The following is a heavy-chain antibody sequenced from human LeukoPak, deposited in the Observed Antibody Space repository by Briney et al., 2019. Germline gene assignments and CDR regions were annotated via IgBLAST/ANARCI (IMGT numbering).Heavy chain of an antibody. CDR1: GFTFSNYG. V-gene: IGHV3-30*02. CDR2: IKYDGSRT. Sequence: GGSLRLSCVASGFTFSNYGMHWVRQPPGKGLEWLAFIKYDGSRTDYEDSVQGRFTVSRDNSKNTLYLEMNSLRAEDTAIYYCVKDTIFTVDPFDYWGQGTLVTVSS. CDR3: VKDTIFTVDPFDY. D-gene: IGHD3-3*01. J-gene: IGHJ4*02.